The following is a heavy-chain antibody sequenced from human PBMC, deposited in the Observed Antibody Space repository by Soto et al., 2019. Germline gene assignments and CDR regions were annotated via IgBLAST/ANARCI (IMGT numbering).Heavy chain of an antibody. CDR1: GFIFSDYD. V-gene: IGHV3-11*01. CDR2: ITSSGSTI. D-gene: IGHD1-7*01. Sequence: QVQLVESGGGLVKPGGSLRLSCAVSGFIFSDYDMNWVRQAPGKGLEWVSYITSSGSTIHYADSVKGRFTVSRDNGKNSLYLQMHSLRAEDTAVDYGARGSGTVAYWGQGTLVTVSS. J-gene: IGHJ4*02. CDR3: ARGSGTVAY.